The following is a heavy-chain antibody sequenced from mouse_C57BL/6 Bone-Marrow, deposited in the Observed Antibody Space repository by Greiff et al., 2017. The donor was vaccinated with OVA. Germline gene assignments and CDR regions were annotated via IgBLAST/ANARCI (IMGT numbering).Heavy chain of an antibody. CDR2: ISNLAYSI. CDR1: GFTFSDYG. Sequence: EVKLMESGGGLVQPGGSLKLSCAASGFTFSDYGMAWVRQAPRKGPEWVAFISNLAYSIYYADTVTGRFTISRENAKNTLYLEMSSRRSEDTAMYYCARHETGTDWYFDVWGTGTTVTVSS. V-gene: IGHV5-15*01. CDR3: ARHETGTDWYFDV. J-gene: IGHJ1*03. D-gene: IGHD4-1*01.